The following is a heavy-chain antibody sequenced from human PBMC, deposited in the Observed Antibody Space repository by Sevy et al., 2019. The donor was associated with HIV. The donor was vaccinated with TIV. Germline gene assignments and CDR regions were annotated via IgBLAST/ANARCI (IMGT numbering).Heavy chain of an antibody. V-gene: IGHV4-31*03. Sequence: SETLSLTCTVSGGSISSGGYYWSWIRQHPGKGLEWIGYIYYSGSTYYNPSLKSRVTISVDTSKNQFSLKLGSVTAADTAVYYCARAGEVLLWFGAFDYWGQGTLVTVSS. D-gene: IGHD3-10*01. CDR1: GGSISSGGYY. CDR2: IYYSGST. J-gene: IGHJ4*02. CDR3: ARAGEVLLWFGAFDY.